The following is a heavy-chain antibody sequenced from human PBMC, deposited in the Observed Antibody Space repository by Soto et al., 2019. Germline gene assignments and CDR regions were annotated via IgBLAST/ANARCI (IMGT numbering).Heavy chain of an antibody. CDR2: INAGNGNT. CDR1: GYTFTSYA. V-gene: IGHV1-3*01. Sequence: QVQLVQSGAEVKKPGASLKVSSKASGYTFTSYAMHWVRQAPGQRLEWMGWINAGNGNTKYSQKFQGRVTITRDTSASTAYMELSSLRSEDTAVYYCARGGSLYWYFDLWGRGTLVTVSS. J-gene: IGHJ2*01. D-gene: IGHD1-26*01. CDR3: ARGGSLYWYFDL.